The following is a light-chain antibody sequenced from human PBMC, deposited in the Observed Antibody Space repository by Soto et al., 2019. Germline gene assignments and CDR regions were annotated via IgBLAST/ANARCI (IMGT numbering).Light chain of an antibody. V-gene: IGKV3-15*01. CDR2: GAS. CDR3: QQYNNRWT. J-gene: IGKJ1*01. Sequence: EIVMTQSPATLSVSPGERATLSCRARQSVSSNLAWYQQKPGQAPRLLIYGASTRAAGIPARFSGSGSGTEFTITISSLQSEDVAVYVCQQYNNRWTFGPGTKVEIK. CDR1: QSVSSN.